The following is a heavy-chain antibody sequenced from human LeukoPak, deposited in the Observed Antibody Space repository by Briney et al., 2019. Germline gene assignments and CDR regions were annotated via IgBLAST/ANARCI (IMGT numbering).Heavy chain of an antibody. CDR1: GYTFTGYY. CDR2: INPNSGGT. J-gene: IGHJ6*02. Sequence: ASVKVSCKASGYTFTGYYMHWVRQAPGQGLEWMGWINPNSGGTNYAQKFQGWVTMTRDTSISTAYMELSRLRSDDTAVYYCARELLWFGGPYYYYGMDVWGQGTTVTVSS. CDR3: ARELLWFGGPYYYYGMDV. V-gene: IGHV1-2*04. D-gene: IGHD3-10*01.